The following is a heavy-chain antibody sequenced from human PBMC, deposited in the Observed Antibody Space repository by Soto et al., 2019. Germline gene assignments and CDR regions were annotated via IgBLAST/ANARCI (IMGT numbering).Heavy chain of an antibody. CDR3: ARVVWCSGWFDP. V-gene: IGHV4-34*01. CDR1: GGSFSGYY. CDR2: INHSGST. J-gene: IGHJ5*02. Sequence: SETLSLTCAVYGGSFSGYYWSWIRQPPGKGLEWIGEINHSGSTNYNPSLKSRVTISVDTSKNQFSLKLSSVTAADTAVYYCARVVWCSGWFDPWGQGTLVTVSS. D-gene: IGHD3-10*01.